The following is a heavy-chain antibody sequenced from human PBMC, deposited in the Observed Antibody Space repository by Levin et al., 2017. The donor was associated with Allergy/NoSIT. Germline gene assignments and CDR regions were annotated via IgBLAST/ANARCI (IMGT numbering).Heavy chain of an antibody. J-gene: IGHJ4*02. CDR1: GFTFSSYA. D-gene: IGHD3-10*01. V-gene: IGHV3-23*01. CDR3: AKANSPMVRESPAY. CDR2: ISGSGGST. Sequence: GESLKISCAASGFTFSSYAMSWVRQAPGKGLEWVSAISGSGGSTYYADSVKGRFTISRDNSKNTLYLQMNSLRAEDTAVYYCAKANSPMVRESPAYWGQGTLVTVSS.